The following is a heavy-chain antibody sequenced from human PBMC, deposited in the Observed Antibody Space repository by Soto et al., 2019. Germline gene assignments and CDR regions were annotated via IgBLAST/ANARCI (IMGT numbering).Heavy chain of an antibody. J-gene: IGHJ6*02. D-gene: IGHD2-2*01. V-gene: IGHV3-48*03. CDR3: AMCSSTSCYHGMDV. CDR2: ISSSCSTI. CDR1: GFTFSRYE. Sequence: PGGSLRLSCAASGFTFSRYEMNWVRQAPGKGLEWVSYISSSCSTIYYADSVKGRFTISRDNAKNSLYLQMNSLRAEDTAVYYCAMCSSTSCYHGMDVWGQGTTVTVSS.